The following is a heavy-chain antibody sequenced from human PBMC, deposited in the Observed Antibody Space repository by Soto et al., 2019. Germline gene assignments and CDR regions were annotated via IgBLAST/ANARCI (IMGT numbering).Heavy chain of an antibody. CDR3: ARVCVNFGVVIITDWFDP. V-gene: IGHV4-39*01. D-gene: IGHD3-3*01. J-gene: IGHJ5*02. CDR1: GGSISSSSYY. Sequence: QLQLQESGPGLVKPSETLSLTCTVSGGSISSSSYYWGWIRQPPGKGLEWIGSIYYSGNTYYNLSLKRRVTISVNTSKSQFSLKMSSVTVADMAVYYWARVCVNFGVVIITDWFDPWGQGTLVTVSS. CDR2: IYYSGNT.